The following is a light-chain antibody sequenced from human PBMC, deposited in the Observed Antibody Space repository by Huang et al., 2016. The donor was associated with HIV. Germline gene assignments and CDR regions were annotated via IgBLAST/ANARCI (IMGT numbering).Light chain of an antibody. CDR3: QQYYRTLT. V-gene: IGKV4-1*01. J-gene: IGKJ4*01. CDR1: KSVLYSCNNKKY. Sequence: DILMTQSPESLAVSLEERATINCKSSKSVLYSCNNKKYLAWYQQKPGQPPKRLIYWALTREVWVPDRFSGSGSGSDFTLSIMSLQDEDVAVYYCQQYYRTLTFGGGTKVEIK. CDR2: WAL.